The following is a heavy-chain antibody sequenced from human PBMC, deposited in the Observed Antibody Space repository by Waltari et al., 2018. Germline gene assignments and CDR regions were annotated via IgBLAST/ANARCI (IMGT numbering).Heavy chain of an antibody. Sequence: QVQLQESGPGLVKPSETLSLTCTVPGGSISSYYWSWIRQPAGKGLEWIGRIYAGGGTNYHPSLKSRVTMSVDTPKNQFSLNLSSVTAADTAVYYCARQSPKYYDILTGYYNAMDVWGQVTTVIVSS. V-gene: IGHV4-4*07. CDR3: ARQSPKYYDILTGYYNAMDV. J-gene: IGHJ6*02. CDR2: IYAGGGT. CDR1: GGSISSYY. D-gene: IGHD3-9*01.